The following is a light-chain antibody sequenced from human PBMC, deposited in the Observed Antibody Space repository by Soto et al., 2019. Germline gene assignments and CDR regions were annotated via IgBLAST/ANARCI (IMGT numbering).Light chain of an antibody. V-gene: IGKV1-9*01. CDR1: QVISTY. CDR2: GAS. J-gene: IGKJ1*01. Sequence: DSKWTHPAAFRSASVEDTVTITCLASQVISTYLSWYQQKPGKAPKNLIYGASTLQSGVPSRFSGSGSGTEFTLTISSLQPEDFATYYCQVPSTFLRPFGQG. CDR3: QVPSTFLRP.